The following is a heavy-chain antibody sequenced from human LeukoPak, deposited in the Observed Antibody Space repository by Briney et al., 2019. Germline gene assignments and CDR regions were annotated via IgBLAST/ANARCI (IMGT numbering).Heavy chain of an antibody. D-gene: IGHD2-15*01. V-gene: IGHV3-23*01. CDR1: RFTFTTYA. J-gene: IGHJ4*02. Sequence: GGSLRLSRAASRFTFTTYAMSWVRQAPGKGLEWVSAISNSGGSTYYADSVMGRFTISRDNSKNTLYLQMNSLRAEDAAIYYCAKDLLSGSGSTCYDYWGQGTLVTVSS. CDR2: ISNSGGST. CDR3: AKDLLSGSGSTCYDY.